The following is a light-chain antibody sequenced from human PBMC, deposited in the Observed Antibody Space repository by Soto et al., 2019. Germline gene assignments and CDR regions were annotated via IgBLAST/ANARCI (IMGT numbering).Light chain of an antibody. Sequence: EIVLKQSPGTLSLSPGERATLSCRASQSVSSSYLAWYQQKPGQAPRPLIYGASSRATGIPDRFSGSGSGTDFTLTISRLEPEDFAVYYCLQYGSSPYTFGQGTKLEIK. CDR3: LQYGSSPYT. V-gene: IGKV3-20*01. CDR2: GAS. CDR1: QSVSSSY. J-gene: IGKJ2*01.